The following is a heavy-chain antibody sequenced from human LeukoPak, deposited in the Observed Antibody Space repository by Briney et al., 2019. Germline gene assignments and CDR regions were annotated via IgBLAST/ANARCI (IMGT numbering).Heavy chain of an antibody. V-gene: IGHV4-34*01. J-gene: IGHJ5*02. D-gene: IGHD2-2*01. Sequence: SETLSLTCAVYGGSFSGNYWSWIRQPPGKGLEWIGEINHSGSTNYNPSLKSRVTISVATSKNQFSLKLSSVTVADTAVYYCARGGLAGVIVVVQAATNWFDPWGQGTLVTVSS. CDR1: GGSFSGNY. CDR3: ARGGLAGVIVVVQAATNWFDP. CDR2: INHSGST.